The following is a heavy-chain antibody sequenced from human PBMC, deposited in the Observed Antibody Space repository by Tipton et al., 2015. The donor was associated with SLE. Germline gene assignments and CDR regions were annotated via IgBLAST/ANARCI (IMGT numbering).Heavy chain of an antibody. D-gene: IGHD3-3*01. Sequence: TLSLTCTVSGGSISSHYWGWIRQPPGKGLEWIGSIYHSGSTYYNPSLKSRVTISVDTSKNQFSRKLSSVTAADTAVYYCARATTAYYDFWSGLGYFQHWGQGTLVTVSS. CDR1: GGSISSHY. V-gene: IGHV4-38-2*02. CDR3: ARATTAYYDFWSGLGYFQH. CDR2: IYHSGST. J-gene: IGHJ1*01.